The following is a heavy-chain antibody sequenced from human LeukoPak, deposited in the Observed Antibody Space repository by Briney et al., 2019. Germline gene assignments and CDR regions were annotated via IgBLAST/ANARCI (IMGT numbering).Heavy chain of an antibody. CDR3: AKAEYYYDSSGYPHFDY. J-gene: IGHJ4*02. CDR1: GFTFDDYA. V-gene: IGHV3-9*01. D-gene: IGHD3-22*01. Sequence: GGSLRLSCAASGFTFDDYAMHWVRQAPGKGLEWVSGISWNSGSIGYADSVKGRFTISRDNSKNTLYLQMNSLRAEDTAVYYCAKAEYYYDSSGYPHFDYWGQGTLVTVSS. CDR2: ISWNSGSI.